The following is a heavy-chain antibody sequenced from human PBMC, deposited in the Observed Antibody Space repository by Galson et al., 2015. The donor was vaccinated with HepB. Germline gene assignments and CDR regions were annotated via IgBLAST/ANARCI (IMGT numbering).Heavy chain of an antibody. V-gene: IGHV3-21*01. Sequence: RLSCAASGFTFSSYSMNWVRQAPGTGLEWVSSISSSSSYIYYADSVKGRFTISRDHPKNSLYLQLNSLRAEDTAVYYCAREFGGDYVTYWYFDLWGRGTLVTVSS. J-gene: IGHJ2*01. D-gene: IGHD4-17*01. CDR1: GFTFSSYS. CDR3: AREFGGDYVTYWYFDL. CDR2: ISSSSSYI.